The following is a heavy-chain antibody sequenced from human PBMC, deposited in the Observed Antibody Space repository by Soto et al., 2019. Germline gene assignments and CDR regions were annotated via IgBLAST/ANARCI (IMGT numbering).Heavy chain of an antibody. CDR2: IIPIFGTA. Sequence: EASVKVSCKASGGTFSSYAISWVRQAPGQGLEWMGGIIPIFGTANYAQKFQGRVTITADKSTSTAYMELSSLRSEDTAVYYCASSRYCSSTSCLTNYYYYGMDVWGQGTTVTVSS. D-gene: IGHD2-2*01. CDR3: ASSRYCSSTSCLTNYYYYGMDV. CDR1: GGTFSSYA. J-gene: IGHJ6*02. V-gene: IGHV1-69*06.